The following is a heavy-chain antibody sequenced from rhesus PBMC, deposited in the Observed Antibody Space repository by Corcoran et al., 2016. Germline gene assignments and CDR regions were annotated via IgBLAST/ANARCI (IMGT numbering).Heavy chain of an antibody. Sequence: EVQLVESGGGLVQPGGSLRLSCAASGFTFSSYGMSWVRQAPGKGLEWVSYIDNGGSSTYYADSVKCRYTITRDNSKNTLSLQMNSLRAEDTAVYYCAKDSGSLGFDVWGPGVLVTVSS. D-gene: IGHD6-25*01. CDR2: IDNGGSST. CDR3: AKDSGSLGFDV. V-gene: IGHV3S5*01. CDR1: GFTFSSYG. J-gene: IGHJ5-1*01.